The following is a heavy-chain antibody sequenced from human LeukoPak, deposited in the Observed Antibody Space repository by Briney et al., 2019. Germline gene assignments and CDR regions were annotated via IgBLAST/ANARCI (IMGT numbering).Heavy chain of an antibody. J-gene: IGHJ4*02. D-gene: IGHD3-22*01. Sequence: GGSLRLSCAASGFTFSTHAMAWVRQAPGKGLEWVSGVAAGGATTFYADSVKGRFTISRDNSKNTLYLQMNSLRAEDTAVYYCAKRDYSDTSGYLPLFDCWGQGTLVTVSS. CDR2: VAAGGATT. CDR1: GFTFSTHA. V-gene: IGHV3-23*01. CDR3: AKRDYSDTSGYLPLFDC.